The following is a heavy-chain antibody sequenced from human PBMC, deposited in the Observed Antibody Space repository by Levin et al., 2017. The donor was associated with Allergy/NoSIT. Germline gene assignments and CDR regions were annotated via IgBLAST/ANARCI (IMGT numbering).Heavy chain of an antibody. CDR2: ISFNGGST. D-gene: IGHD6-19*01. CDR1: GFSFSSYG. CDR3: AKDVQSVEGMDV. Sequence: GGSLRLSCAASGFSFSSYGMHWVRQAPGKGLEWVAYISFNGGSTFYADSVKGRFTISRDNSLNTLDLEMSSLRRDDTALYYCAKDVQSVEGMDVWGPGTTVTVSS. V-gene: IGHV3-30*02. J-gene: IGHJ6*02.